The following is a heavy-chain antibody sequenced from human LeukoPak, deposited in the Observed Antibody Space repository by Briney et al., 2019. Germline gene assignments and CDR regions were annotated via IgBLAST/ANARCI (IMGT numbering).Heavy chain of an antibody. CDR3: ARDRQQLGYYYYGMDV. CDR1: GGSISSYY. CDR2: IYYSGST. V-gene: IGHV4-59*01. D-gene: IGHD6-13*01. J-gene: IGHJ6*04. Sequence: ASETLSLTCTVSGGSISSYYWSWIRQPPGKGLEWIGYIYYSGSTNYNPSLKSRVTISVDTSKNQFSVKLSSVTAADTAVYYCARDRQQLGYYYYGMDVWGKGTTVTVSS.